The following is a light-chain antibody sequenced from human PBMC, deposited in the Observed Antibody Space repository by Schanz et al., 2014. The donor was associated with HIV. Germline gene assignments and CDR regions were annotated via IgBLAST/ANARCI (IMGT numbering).Light chain of an antibody. Sequence: ETVVTQSPATLSVSPGERVTLSCRASQSVSSYLAWYQQKPGQAPRLLIYDASNRATGIPARFSGSGSGTDFTLTISSLEPEDFAVYYCQQRSNWPPIFTFGPGTKVDIK. CDR1: QSVSSY. CDR3: QQRSNWPPIFT. J-gene: IGKJ3*01. V-gene: IGKV3-11*01. CDR2: DAS.